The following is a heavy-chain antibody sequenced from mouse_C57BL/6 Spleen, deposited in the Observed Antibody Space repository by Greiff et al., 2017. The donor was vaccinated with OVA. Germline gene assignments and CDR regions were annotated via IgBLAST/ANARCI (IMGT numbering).Heavy chain of an antibody. D-gene: IGHD2-3*01. CDR1: GFTFSSYA. CDR2: ISDGGSYT. V-gene: IGHV5-4*03. J-gene: IGHJ3*01. CDR3: ARAYDGYSAWFAY. Sequence: EVKLMESGGGLVKPGGSLKLSCAASGFTFSSYAMSWVRQTPEKRLEWVATISDGGSYTYYPDNVKGRFTISRDNAKNNLYLQMSHLRSEDTARYYCARAYDGYSAWFAYWGQGTLVTVSA.